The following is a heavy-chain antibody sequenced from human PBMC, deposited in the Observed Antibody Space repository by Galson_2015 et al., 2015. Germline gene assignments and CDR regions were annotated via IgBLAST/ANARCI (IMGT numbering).Heavy chain of an antibody. D-gene: IGHD1-26*01. J-gene: IGHJ4*02. Sequence: SLRLSCAASGFTFIYYGIHWVRQAPGKGLEWVAFISYDETATYYGDSVKGRFTISRDNSRNTVHLQMNSLRPEDTAVYFCAKDLFLRGADVVFDYWGQGALVTVSS. CDR3: AKDLFLRGADVVFDY. V-gene: IGHV3-30*18. CDR2: ISYDETAT. CDR1: GFTFIYYG.